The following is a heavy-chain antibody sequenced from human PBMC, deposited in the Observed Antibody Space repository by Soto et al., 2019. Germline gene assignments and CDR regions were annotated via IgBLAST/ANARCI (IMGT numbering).Heavy chain of an antibody. CDR1: GGSFSGYY. CDR3: ARAHYDSSGYYYYYYGMDV. J-gene: IGHJ6*02. D-gene: IGHD3-22*01. CDR2: INHSGST. Sequence: SETLSLTCAVYGGSFSGYYWSWIRQPPGKGLEWIGEINHSGSTNYNPSLKSRVTISVDTSKNQFSLKLSSVTAADTAVYYCARAHYDSSGYYYYYYGMDVWGQGTTVTVSS. V-gene: IGHV4-34*01.